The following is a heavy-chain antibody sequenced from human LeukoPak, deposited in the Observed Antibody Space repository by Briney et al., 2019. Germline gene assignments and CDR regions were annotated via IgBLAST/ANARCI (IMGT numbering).Heavy chain of an antibody. Sequence: GGSLRLSCAASGFTFSSYAMTWVRQAPGKGLEWVSSISGSGGSTYYADSVKGRFTISRDNSKNTLYLQMNSLRAEDTAVYYCARVMGYYYYMDVWGKGTTVTVSS. CDR3: ARVMGYYYYMDV. CDR2: ISGSGGST. J-gene: IGHJ6*03. CDR1: GFTFSSYA. D-gene: IGHD3-16*01. V-gene: IGHV3-23*01.